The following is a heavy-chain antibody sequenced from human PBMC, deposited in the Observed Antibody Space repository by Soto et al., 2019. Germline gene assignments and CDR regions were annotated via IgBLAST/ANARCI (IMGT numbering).Heavy chain of an antibody. D-gene: IGHD3-22*01. CDR3: ARIVYDSSCCNRHFDY. V-gene: IGHV1-3*05. CDR2: INAGYGNT. J-gene: IGHJ4*02. CDR1: GYTFSSNA. Sequence: QVQLVQSGAEEKKPGASVRVSCTASGYTFSSNAIHWVRQAPGQRLVWMGWINAGYGNTKYSKKLPGRLTITRDTSASTAYMELSSLRAEYTAVYYGARIVYDSSCCNRHFDYWGQGTLVTVSS.